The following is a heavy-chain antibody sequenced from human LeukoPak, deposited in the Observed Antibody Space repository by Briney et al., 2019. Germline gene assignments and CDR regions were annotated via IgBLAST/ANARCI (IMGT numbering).Heavy chain of an antibody. V-gene: IGHV4-59*01. CDR3: ARVNIAVAGDAFDV. CDR2: YTGDT. J-gene: IGHJ3*01. D-gene: IGHD6-19*01. Sequence: SETLSLTCSVSGDSISRFYWSWVRQPPGKGLEWIGYTGDTNYNPSLKSRVTISLDASKSQFSLKLSSVTAADTAMYYCARVNIAVAGDAFDVWGRGTMVTVSS. CDR1: GDSISRFY.